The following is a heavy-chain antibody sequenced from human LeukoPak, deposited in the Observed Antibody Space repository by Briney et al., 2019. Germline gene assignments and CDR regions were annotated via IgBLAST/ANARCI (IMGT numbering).Heavy chain of an antibody. CDR2: IYHSGST. J-gene: IGHJ4*02. D-gene: IGHD6-19*01. Sequence: TLSLTCAVSGGSISSGGYSWSWIRQPPGKGLEWIGYIYHSGSTYYNPSLKSRVTISVDRSKNQFSLKLSSVTAADTAVYYCARSGYSSGWYNYWGQGTLVTVSS. CDR1: GGSISSGGYS. V-gene: IGHV4-30-2*02. CDR3: ARSGYSSGWYNY.